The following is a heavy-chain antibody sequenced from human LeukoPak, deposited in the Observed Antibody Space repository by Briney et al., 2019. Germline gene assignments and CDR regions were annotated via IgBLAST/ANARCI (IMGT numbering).Heavy chain of an antibody. D-gene: IGHD2-8*01. CDR3: ARGHHCTSGVCYTSVGAFDI. V-gene: IGHV4-34*01. Sequence: PSETLSLTCAVYGGSFSGYYWSWIRQPPGKGLEWIGEINHSGSTNYNPSLKSRVTISVDTSKNQFSLKLSSVTAADTAVYYCARGHHCTSGVCYTSVGAFDIWGQGTMVTVSS. J-gene: IGHJ3*02. CDR1: GGSFSGYY. CDR2: INHSGST.